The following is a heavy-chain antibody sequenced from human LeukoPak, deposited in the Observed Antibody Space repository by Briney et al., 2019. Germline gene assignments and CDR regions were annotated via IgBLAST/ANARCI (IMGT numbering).Heavy chain of an antibody. CDR2: IYDSGTT. V-gene: IGHV3-53*01. D-gene: IGHD6-19*01. CDR3: AGRRSSGWYAY. CDR1: GFTLSSYV. J-gene: IGHJ4*02. Sequence: GGSLRLSCAASGFTLSSYVMSWVRQAPGKGLEWVSVIYDSGTTYYADSVKGRFLIFRDTSKNTVDLQMNSLRVEDTAVYYCAGRRSSGWYAYWGQGTLVTVSS.